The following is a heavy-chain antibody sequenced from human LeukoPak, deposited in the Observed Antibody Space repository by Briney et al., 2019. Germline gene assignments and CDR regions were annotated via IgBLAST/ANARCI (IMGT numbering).Heavy chain of an antibody. D-gene: IGHD2-15*01. CDR3: AKGHCSGGSCWFFDL. CDR1: GFTFSSYA. J-gene: IGHJ2*01. Sequence: GGSLRLSCAASGFTFSSYAMSWVRQAPGKGLEWVSAISGSGDRTYYADSVKGRFTISRDNSKNTLYLQMNSLRAEDTAVYSCAKGHCSGGSCWFFDLWGRGALVTVSS. CDR2: ISGSGDRT. V-gene: IGHV3-23*01.